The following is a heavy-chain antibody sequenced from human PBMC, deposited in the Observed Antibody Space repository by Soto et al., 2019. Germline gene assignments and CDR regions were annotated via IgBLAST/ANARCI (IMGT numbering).Heavy chain of an antibody. CDR2: SYYSGSN. CDR3: ARGRAGFFGSVRSDNWCDP. CDR1: GGSLSSGGYY. V-gene: IGHV4-31*03. D-gene: IGHD3-3*01. J-gene: IGHJ5*02. Sequence: QVQLQESGTGLVKPSQTLSLTCTVSGGSLSSGGYYWSWIRRHPGKGLEWIGYSYYSGSNDYNPSVKSRVTIAVDTSKSQFSLTLSPGTAADTAVDYCARGRAGFFGSVRSDNWCDPWGQGTLVTVSS.